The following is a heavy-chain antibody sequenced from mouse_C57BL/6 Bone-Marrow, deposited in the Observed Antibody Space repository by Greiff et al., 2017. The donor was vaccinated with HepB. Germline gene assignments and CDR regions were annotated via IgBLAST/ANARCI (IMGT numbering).Heavy chain of an antibody. CDR1: GYTFTSYW. V-gene: IGHV1-55*01. Sequence: VKLQQPGAELVKPGASVKMSCKASGYTFTSYWITWVKQRPGQGLEWIGDIYPGSGSTNYNEKFKSKATLTVDTSSSTAYMQLSSLTSEDSAVYYCAKGALITTVVATDWYFDVWGTGTTVTVSS. CDR3: AKGALITTVVATDWYFDV. J-gene: IGHJ1*03. D-gene: IGHD1-1*01. CDR2: IYPGSGST.